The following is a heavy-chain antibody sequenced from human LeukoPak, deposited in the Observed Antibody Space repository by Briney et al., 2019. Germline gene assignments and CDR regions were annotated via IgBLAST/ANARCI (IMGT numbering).Heavy chain of an antibody. Sequence: SQTLSLTCAISGDIISSNSAAWTWISQSPSRGLEWLGRTGYRSKWYNDYAVSVKSRVTINPDTSKNQFSLQLNSVTPEDTAVYYCARDRATGTTGFDYWGQGILVTVSS. CDR3: ARDRATGTTGFDY. CDR1: GDIISSNSAA. CDR2: TGYRSKWYN. V-gene: IGHV6-1*01. D-gene: IGHD1-1*01. J-gene: IGHJ4*02.